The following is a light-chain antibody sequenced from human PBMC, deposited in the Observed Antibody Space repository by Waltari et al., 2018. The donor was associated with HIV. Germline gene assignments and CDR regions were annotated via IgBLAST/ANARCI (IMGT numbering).Light chain of an antibody. Sequence: QSITISCTGTSSDVGSYNLVSWYQQHPGKAPKLMIYEVSKRPSGVSNRFSGSKSGNTASLTISGLQAEDEADYYCYSYAGSSTYVFGTGTKVTVL. J-gene: IGLJ1*01. CDR2: EVS. CDR1: SSDVGSYNL. CDR3: YSYAGSSTYV. V-gene: IGLV2-23*02.